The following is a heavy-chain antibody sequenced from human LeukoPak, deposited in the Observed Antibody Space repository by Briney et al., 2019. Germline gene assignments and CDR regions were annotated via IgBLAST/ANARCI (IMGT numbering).Heavy chain of an antibody. CDR2: INPNSGGT. V-gene: IGHV1-2*02. J-gene: IGHJ4*02. CDR3: ARDLAALIRGFDS. Sequence: ASVKVSCKASGYTFTAYYMHWVRQAPGQGLEWMGWINPNSGGTYSAQKFQGRVTMTRDTSISTAYIELSSLRSDDTAVYYCARDLAALIRGFDSWGQGTLVTVSS. D-gene: IGHD3-10*01. CDR1: GYTFTAYY.